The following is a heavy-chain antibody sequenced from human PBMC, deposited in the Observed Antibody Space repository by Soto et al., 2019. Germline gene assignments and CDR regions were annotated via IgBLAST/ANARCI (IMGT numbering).Heavy chain of an antibody. CDR1: GFTFSSYA. Sequence: GGSLRLSCAAAGFTFSSYAMSWVRQAPGKGLEWVSVIGGSGDSTYYADSVQGRFSISRDNSKNTLCLQMNSLSAEDTAVYHCATGGGYCSSTSCRFPYYGMDVWGQGTAVTVSS. D-gene: IGHD2-2*01. CDR2: IGGSGDST. V-gene: IGHV3-23*01. CDR3: ATGGGYCSSTSCRFPYYGMDV. J-gene: IGHJ6*02.